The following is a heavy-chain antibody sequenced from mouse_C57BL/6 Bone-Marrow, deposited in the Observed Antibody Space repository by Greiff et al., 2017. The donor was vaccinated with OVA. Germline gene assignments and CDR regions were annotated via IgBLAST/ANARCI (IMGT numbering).Heavy chain of an antibody. D-gene: IGHD1-1*01. J-gene: IGHJ4*01. CDR1: GFNIKDDY. CDR3: TTPAVVATGDYAMDY. Sequence: EVQLQESGAELVRPGASVKLSRTASGFNIKDDYMHWVKQRPEQGLEWIGWIDPENGDTEYASKFQGKATITADTSSNTAYLQLSSLTSEDTAVYYCTTPAVVATGDYAMDYWGQGTSVTVSS. CDR2: IDPENGDT. V-gene: IGHV14-4*01.